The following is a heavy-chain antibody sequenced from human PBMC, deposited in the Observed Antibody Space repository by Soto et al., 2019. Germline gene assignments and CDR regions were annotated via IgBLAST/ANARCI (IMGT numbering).Heavy chain of an antibody. Sequence: DVQLVESGGGLLTPVGSLRLSCRTSGFPFIKAWRRWVRQAPGRGLDWVGRIRSNADGGTVEYAAPVKGRFIISRDDSTNTLYLQMNSLDTEDTGVYYCTAAGVRGVVMSGMDVWGQGTAVTVSS. CDR3: TAAGVRGVVMSGMDV. D-gene: IGHD3-10*01. CDR1: GFPFIKAW. J-gene: IGHJ6*02. V-gene: IGHV3-15*01. CDR2: IRSNADGGTV.